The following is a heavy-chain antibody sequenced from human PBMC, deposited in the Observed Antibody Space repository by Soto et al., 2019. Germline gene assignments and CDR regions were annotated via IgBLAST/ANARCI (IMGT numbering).Heavy chain of an antibody. D-gene: IGHD6-13*01. CDR3: ARGGSSWYAHWFDP. CDR2: IYYSGST. CDR1: GGSISSYY. V-gene: IGHV4-59*01. Sequence: SETLSLTCTVSGGSISSYYWSWIRQPPGKGLEWIGYIYYSGSTNYNPSLKSRVTISVDTSKNQFSLKLSSVTAADTAVYYCARGGSSWYAHWFDPLGQGTLVTVSS. J-gene: IGHJ5*02.